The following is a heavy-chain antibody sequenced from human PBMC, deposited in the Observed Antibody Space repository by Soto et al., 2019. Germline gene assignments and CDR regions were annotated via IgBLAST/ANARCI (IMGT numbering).Heavy chain of an antibody. J-gene: IGHJ1*01. D-gene: IGHD3-3*01. CDR2: IYYAGTA. CDR3: ARLGDYYHALDA. Sequence: QVQLQESGPGLVKPSETLSLNCTVSGGSISPYYWSWVRQPPGKRLEWIGYIYYAGTASYNPSLKSRVSISVDTSKNEVSLKVTSVTAADTAVYYCARLGDYYHALDAWGQGTLVTVSS. CDR1: GGSISPYY. V-gene: IGHV4-59*08.